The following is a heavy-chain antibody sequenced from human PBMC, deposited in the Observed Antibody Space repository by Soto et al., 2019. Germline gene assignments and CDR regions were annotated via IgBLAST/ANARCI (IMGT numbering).Heavy chain of an antibody. CDR2: ISYDGSNK. J-gene: IGHJ6*02. Sequence: QVQLVESGGGVVQPGRSLRLSCAASGFTFSSYGMNWVRQAPGKGLEWVAVISYDGSNKYYADSVKGRFTISRDNSKNTLYLQMNSLRAEDTAVYYCAKDHGSRGGMDVWGQGTTVTVSS. V-gene: IGHV3-30*18. CDR3: AKDHGSRGGMDV. D-gene: IGHD6-13*01. CDR1: GFTFSSYG.